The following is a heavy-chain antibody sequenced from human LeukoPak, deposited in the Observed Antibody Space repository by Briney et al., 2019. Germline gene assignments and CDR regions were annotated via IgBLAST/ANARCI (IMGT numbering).Heavy chain of an antibody. Sequence: GGSLRLSCAASGFTFSSYGMHWVRQAPGKGLEWVAFIRYDGSNKYYADSVKGRFTISRDNSKNTLYPQMNSLRAEDTAVYYCAKDQHYDFWDYCDYWGQGTLVTVSS. V-gene: IGHV3-30*02. CDR2: IRYDGSNK. CDR1: GFTFSSYG. CDR3: AKDQHYDFWDYCDY. D-gene: IGHD3/OR15-3a*01. J-gene: IGHJ4*02.